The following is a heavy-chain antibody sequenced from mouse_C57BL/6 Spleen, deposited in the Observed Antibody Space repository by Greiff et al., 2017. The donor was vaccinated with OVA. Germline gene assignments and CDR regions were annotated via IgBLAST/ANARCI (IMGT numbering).Heavy chain of an antibody. CDR3: AREHYYGYDEGTVGWFAY. D-gene: IGHD2-2*01. CDR1: GFTFSSYA. V-gene: IGHV5-4*01. CDR2: ISDGGSYT. Sequence: EVHLVESGGGLVKPGGSLKLSCAASGFTFSSYAMSWVRQTPEKRLEWVATISDGGSYTYYPDNVKGRFTISRDNAKNNLYLQMSHLKSEDTAMYYCAREHYYGYDEGTVGWFAYWGQGTLVTVSA. J-gene: IGHJ3*01.